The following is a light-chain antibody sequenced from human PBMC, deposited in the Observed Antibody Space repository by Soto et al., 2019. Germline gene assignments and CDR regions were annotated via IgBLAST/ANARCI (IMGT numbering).Light chain of an antibody. CDR3: QHYNSYSEA. J-gene: IGKJ1*01. Sequence: DIQMTQSPSTLSGSVGDRVTITCRASQTISSWLAWYQQKPGKAPKLLIYKASTLKSGVPSRFSGSGSGTEFTLTISSLQPDDFATYYCQHYNSYSEAFGRVTKVDI. V-gene: IGKV1-5*03. CDR2: KAS. CDR1: QTISSW.